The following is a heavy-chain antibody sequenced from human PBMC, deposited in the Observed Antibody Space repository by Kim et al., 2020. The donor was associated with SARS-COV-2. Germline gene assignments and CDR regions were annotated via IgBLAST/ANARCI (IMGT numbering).Heavy chain of an antibody. Sequence: SETLSLTCSVSGGSIRSGGKFWTWIRQHPAKGLEWIGYISYSGNSHYSPSLRSRVSISLQTSENQFSLELTSVTAADTAVYYGARGQPLDYWGQGILVTV. CDR3: ARGQPLDY. CDR1: GGSIRSGGKF. V-gene: IGHV4-31*03. CDR2: ISYSGNS. J-gene: IGHJ4*02. D-gene: IGHD2-2*01.